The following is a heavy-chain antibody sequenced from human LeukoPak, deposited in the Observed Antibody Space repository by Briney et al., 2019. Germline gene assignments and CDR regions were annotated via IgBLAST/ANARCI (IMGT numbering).Heavy chain of an antibody. CDR3: ARDHLGYCSGGSCPWA. J-gene: IGHJ3*01. Sequence: KPSETLSLTCTVSGGSISSYYWSWIRQPPGKGLEWIGYIYYSGSTNYNPSLKSRVTMSVDTSKNQFSLSLKSVTAADTALYFCARDHLGYCSGGSCPWAWGQGTMVTVSS. D-gene: IGHD2-15*01. CDR2: IYYSGST. CDR1: GGSISSYY. V-gene: IGHV4-59*12.